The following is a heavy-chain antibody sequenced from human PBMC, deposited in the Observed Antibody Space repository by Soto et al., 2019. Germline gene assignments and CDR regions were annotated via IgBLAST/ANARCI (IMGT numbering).Heavy chain of an antibody. Sequence: EAQLVESGGGLAQPGGSLRLSCVASGFTFSNYEMTWVRQAPGQGLEWVSYLSSSGSVIYHTDPVKGRFTVSRDNAKNSLYLQMDSLRAEDTAVYYCARVTGIYFGSGSYYNYFDPWGQGTLVTVSS. CDR2: LSSSGSVI. D-gene: IGHD3-10*01. CDR3: ARVTGIYFGSGSYYNYFDP. V-gene: IGHV3-48*03. CDR1: GFTFSNYE. J-gene: IGHJ5*02.